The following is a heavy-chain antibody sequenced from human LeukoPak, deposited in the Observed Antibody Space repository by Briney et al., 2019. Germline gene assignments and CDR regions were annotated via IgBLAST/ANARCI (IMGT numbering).Heavy chain of an antibody. CDR1: GFTFSSYA. J-gene: IGHJ4*02. V-gene: IGHV3-23*01. Sequence: GGSLRLSCAASGFTFSSYAMSWVRQAPGKGLEWVSAISGSGGSTYYADSVKGRFTISRDNSKNTLYLQMNSLRAEDTAVYYCAKVNNWNGFGHNDYWGRGTLVTVSS. CDR2: ISGSGGST. D-gene: IGHD1-1*01. CDR3: AKVNNWNGFGHNDY.